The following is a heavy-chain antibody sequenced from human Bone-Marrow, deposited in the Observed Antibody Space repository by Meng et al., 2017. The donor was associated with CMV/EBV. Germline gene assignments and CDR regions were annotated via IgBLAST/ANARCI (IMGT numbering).Heavy chain of an antibody. V-gene: IGHV3-48*04. CDR2: ISSSSSTI. CDR3: ARELDISCYYYASRLFDY. J-gene: IGHJ4*02. D-gene: IGHD3-22*01. CDR1: GFTFSSYS. Sequence: GESLKISCAASGFTFSSYSMNWVCQAPGKGLEWVSYISSSSSTIYYADSVKGRFTISRDNPKNSLYLQMNSLRVEDTAVYYCARELDISCYYYASRLFDYCSQGTLVTVSS.